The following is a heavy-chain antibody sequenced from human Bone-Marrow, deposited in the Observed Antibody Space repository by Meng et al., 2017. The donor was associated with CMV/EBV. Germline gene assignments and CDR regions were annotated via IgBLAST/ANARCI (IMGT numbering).Heavy chain of an antibody. D-gene: IGHD6-13*01. CDR3: ARDLRGIAATGTYFDY. CDR1: GLSFRSYW. J-gene: IGHJ4*02. Sequence: GESLKISCAVSGLSFRSYWMSWVRQAPGKGLEWVANIKEDGSEKYYGDFVKGRFTISRDNAKNSLYLQMNSLRAEDAAVYYCARDLRGIAATGTYFDYWGQGTLVTVSS. CDR2: IKEDGSEK. V-gene: IGHV3-7*01.